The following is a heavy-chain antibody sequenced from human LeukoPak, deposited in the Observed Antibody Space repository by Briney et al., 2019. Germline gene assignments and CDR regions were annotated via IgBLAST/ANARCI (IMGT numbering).Heavy chain of an antibody. J-gene: IGHJ3*02. Sequence: SETLSLTCTVSGGSISSGDYYWSWIRQPPGKGLEWIGYIYCSGSTYYNPSLKSRVTISVDTSKNQFSLKLSSVTAADTAVYYCARGYGPNDAFDIWGQGTMVTVSS. CDR1: GGSISSGDYY. CDR3: ARGYGPNDAFDI. V-gene: IGHV4-30-4*01. D-gene: IGHD5-18*01. CDR2: IYCSGST.